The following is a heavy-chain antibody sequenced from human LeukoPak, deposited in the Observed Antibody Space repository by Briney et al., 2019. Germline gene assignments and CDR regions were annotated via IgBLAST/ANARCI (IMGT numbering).Heavy chain of an antibody. CDR3: VKDVGGSYAFDY. J-gene: IGHJ4*02. D-gene: IGHD1-26*01. CDR1: GFTFSRYA. CDR2: INDNGGRT. Sequence: GGSLRLSCSASGFTFSRYAMHWVRQPPGKGLEYVSGINDNGGRTHYGDSVKGRFSISRDNSKNTLHLQMSTLRAEDTALYYCVKDVGGSYAFDYWGQGILVTVAS. V-gene: IGHV3-64D*09.